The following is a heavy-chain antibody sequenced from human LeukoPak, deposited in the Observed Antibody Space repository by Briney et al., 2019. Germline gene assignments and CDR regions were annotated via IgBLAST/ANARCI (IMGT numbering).Heavy chain of an antibody. CDR2: ISYDGSNK. D-gene: IGHD3-10*01. CDR1: GFTFSSYA. Sequence: GGSLRLSRAASGFTFSSYAMHWVRQAPGKGLEWVAVISYDGSNKYYADSVKGRFTISRDNSKNTLYLQMNSLRAEDTAVYYCARDFGVRGVIIYGGNWFDPWGQGTLVTVSS. J-gene: IGHJ5*02. CDR3: ARDFGVRGVIIYGGNWFDP. V-gene: IGHV3-30*04.